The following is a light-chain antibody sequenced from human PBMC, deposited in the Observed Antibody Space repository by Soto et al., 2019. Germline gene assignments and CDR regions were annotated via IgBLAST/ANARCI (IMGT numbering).Light chain of an antibody. CDR2: EVS. Sequence: QSALTQPASVSGSPGQSITISCSGTSSDVGGHRYVSWYQQHPGRAPKLMIYEVSNRASGVSNRFSGSKSGSTASLTISGLQAEDEADYHCSSYTSSNTVLFGGGTKVTVL. CDR3: SSYTSSNTVL. J-gene: IGLJ2*01. CDR1: SSDVGGHRY. V-gene: IGLV2-14*01.